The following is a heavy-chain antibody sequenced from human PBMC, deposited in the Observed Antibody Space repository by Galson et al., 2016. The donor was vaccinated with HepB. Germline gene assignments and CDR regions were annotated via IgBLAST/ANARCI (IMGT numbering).Heavy chain of an antibody. J-gene: IGHJ6*02. CDR1: GFTFSTYG. D-gene: IGHD2-21*02. CDR3: AKGGDCGGDCYLPYYYYGMDG. V-gene: IGHV3-30*18. CDR2: ISYAGSSK. Sequence: SLRLSCAASGFTFSTYGMHWVRQAPGKGLEWVAVISYAGSSKYYADSVKGRFTISRDNSKNTLYLQMNSLRDEDTAVYFCAKGGDCGGDCYLPYYYYGMDGWGQGTTVTVSS.